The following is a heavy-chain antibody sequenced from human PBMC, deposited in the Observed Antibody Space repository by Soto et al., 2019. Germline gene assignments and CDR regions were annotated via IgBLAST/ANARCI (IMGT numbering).Heavy chain of an antibody. J-gene: IGHJ4*02. D-gene: IGHD6-6*01. CDR3: AKISYSSSSGPLDY. CDR1: GFTFSSYG. V-gene: IGHV3-30*18. CDR2: ISYDGSNK. Sequence: PGGSLRLSCAASGFTFSSYGMHWVRQAPGKGLEWVAVISYDGSNKYYADSVKGRFTISRDNSKNTLYLQMNSLRAEDTAVYYCAKISYSSSSGPLDYWGQGTLVTVSS.